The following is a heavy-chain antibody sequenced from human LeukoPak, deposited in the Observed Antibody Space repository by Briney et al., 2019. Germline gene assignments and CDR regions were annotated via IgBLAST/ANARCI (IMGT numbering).Heavy chain of an antibody. CDR1: GGSISSSSYY. CDR2: IYYSGST. J-gene: IGHJ5*02. V-gene: IGHV4-31*03. D-gene: IGHD6-13*01. CDR3: ARRTIAAAAHWFDP. Sequence: SETLSLTCTVSGGSISSSSYYWGWIRQPPGKGLEWIGYIYYSGSTYYNPSLKSRVTISVDTSKNQFSLKLSSVTAADTAVYYCARRTIAAAAHWFDPWGQGTLVTVSS.